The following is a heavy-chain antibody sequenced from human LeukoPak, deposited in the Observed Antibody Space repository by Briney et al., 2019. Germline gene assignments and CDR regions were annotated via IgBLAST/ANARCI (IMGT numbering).Heavy chain of an antibody. CDR1: SYSISSGYY. V-gene: IGHV4-38-2*02. D-gene: IGHD6-13*01. CDR2: IYRRGST. Sequence: SETLSLTCTVSSYSISSGYYWGWIRQSPGKGLEWIGNIYRRGSTHYNPSLKSRVTISVDTSKNQFSLILSSVTTADTAVYYCAREVVAAAGTVDYWGQGTLVTVSS. CDR3: AREVVAAAGTVDY. J-gene: IGHJ4*02.